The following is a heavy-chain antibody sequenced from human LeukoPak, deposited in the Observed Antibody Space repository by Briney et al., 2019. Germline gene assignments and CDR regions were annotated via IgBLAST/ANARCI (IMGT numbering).Heavy chain of an antibody. CDR1: GFTFSSYW. V-gene: IGHV3-23*01. CDR2: ISGSGGST. D-gene: IGHD6-19*01. Sequence: GGSLRLSCAASGFTFSSYWMSWVRQAPGKGLEWVSAISGSGGSTYYADSVKGRFTISRDNSKNTLYLQMNSLRAEDTAVYYCAKLGSGWEYYFDYWGQGTLVTVSS. J-gene: IGHJ4*02. CDR3: AKLGSGWEYYFDY.